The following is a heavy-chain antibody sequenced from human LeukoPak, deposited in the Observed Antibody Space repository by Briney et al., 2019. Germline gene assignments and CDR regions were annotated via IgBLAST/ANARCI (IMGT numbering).Heavy chain of an antibody. CDR2: INHSGTT. CDR1: RGSFSGYY. J-gene: IGHJ4*02. Sequence: SETLSLTCAVYRGSFSGYYWTWIRQSPGKGLEWIGEINHSGTTNYNPSLKSRVTISIDTSKNQFSLKLSSVTAADTAVYYCARGPTIDYDILTGYYYFDYWGQGTQVTVSS. D-gene: IGHD3-9*01. CDR3: ARGPTIDYDILTGYYYFDY. V-gene: IGHV4-34*01.